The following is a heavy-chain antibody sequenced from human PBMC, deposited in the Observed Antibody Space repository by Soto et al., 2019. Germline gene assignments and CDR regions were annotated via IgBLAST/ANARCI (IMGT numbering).Heavy chain of an antibody. D-gene: IGHD2-21*01. CDR1: GFTFSSYA. Sequence: GGSLRLSCAASGFTFSSYAMNWVRQAPGKGLEWVAVISYDGSNKYYADSVKGRFTISRNNSKNTLYLQMNSLRAEDTAVYYCACDSEGEFDYWGQGTLVTVSS. CDR3: ACDSEGEFDY. CDR2: ISYDGSNK. J-gene: IGHJ4*02. V-gene: IGHV3-30*04.